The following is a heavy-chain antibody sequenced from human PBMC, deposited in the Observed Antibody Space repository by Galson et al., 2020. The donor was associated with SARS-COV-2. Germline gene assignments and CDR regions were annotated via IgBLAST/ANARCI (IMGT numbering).Heavy chain of an antibody. Sequence: GESLKISCAASGFSFDSYSMNWVRQAPGNGLEWVASISSKSAYSYYTDSLKGRFTISRDNAKNSLYLQMNSLRADDTAVYYCARAPGGNDYYFDFWGQGTLVTVSS. D-gene: IGHD1-1*01. J-gene: IGHJ4*02. V-gene: IGHV3-21*01. CDR3: ARAPGGNDYYFDF. CDR2: ISSKSAYS. CDR1: GFSFDSYS.